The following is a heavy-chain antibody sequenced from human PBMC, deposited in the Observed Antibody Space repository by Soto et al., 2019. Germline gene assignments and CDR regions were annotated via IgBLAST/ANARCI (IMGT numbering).Heavy chain of an antibody. V-gene: IGHV3-72*01. CDR1: GFTFSDHY. J-gene: IGHJ4*02. CDR3: ARDSGSYYFDY. Sequence: GGSLRLSCAASGFTFSDHYMDWVRQAPGKGLEWVGRTRNKANSYTTEYAASVKGRFTISRDDSKNSLYLQMNSLKTEDTAVYYCARDSGSYYFDYWGQGNLVPVSS. CDR2: TRNKANSYTT. D-gene: IGHD1-26*01.